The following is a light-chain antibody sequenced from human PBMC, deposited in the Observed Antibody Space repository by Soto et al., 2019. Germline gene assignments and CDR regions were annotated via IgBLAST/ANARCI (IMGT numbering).Light chain of an antibody. CDR1: QNINNW. J-gene: IGKJ1*01. CDR3: QHMRR. Sequence: IQMTQSPSTLSASIGDRVTITCRASQNINNWIAWYQQKPGKAPKFLIYDASTLESGVPSRFSGSGFGTEFSLTISSLQPDDFGSYYCQHMRRFGQGTKV. V-gene: IGKV1-5*01. CDR2: DAS.